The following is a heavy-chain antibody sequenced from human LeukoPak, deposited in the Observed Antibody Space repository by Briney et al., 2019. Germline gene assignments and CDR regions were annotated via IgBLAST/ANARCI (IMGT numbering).Heavy chain of an antibody. CDR3: ARDLASSPRDGSFDY. CDR2: IYTSGST. CDR1: GGSISSYY. V-gene: IGHV4-4*07. J-gene: IGHJ4*02. D-gene: IGHD6-13*01. Sequence: SETPSLTCTVSGGSISSYYWSWIRQPAGKGLEWIGRIYTSGSTNYNPSLKSRVTMSVDTSKNQFSLKLSSVTAADTAVYYCARDLASSPRDGSFDYWGQGTLVTVSS.